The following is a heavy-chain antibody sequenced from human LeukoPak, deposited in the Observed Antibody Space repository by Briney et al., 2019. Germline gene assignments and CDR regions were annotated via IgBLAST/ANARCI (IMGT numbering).Heavy chain of an antibody. J-gene: IGHJ5*02. CDR2: INPVDGST. Sequence: ASVKVSCKASGYTFTTYFMYWVRQAPGQGLEWMGIINPVDGSTTYAQKFQGRVTLTRDMSTSIVYMELSSLKSEDTAVYYCARGAQFTIFEPFDPWAREPWSPSPQ. CDR3: ARGAQFTIFEPFDP. V-gene: IGHV1-46*01. D-gene: IGHD3-3*01. CDR1: GYTFTTYF.